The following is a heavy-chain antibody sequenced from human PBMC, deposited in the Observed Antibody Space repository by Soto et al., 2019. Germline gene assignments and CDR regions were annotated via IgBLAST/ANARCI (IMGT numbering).Heavy chain of an antibody. Sequence: GESLKISCKGSGYSFTSYWISWVRQMPGKGLEWMGRIDPSDSYTTYSPTFQGHVTISADKSISTAYLQWSSLKASDTAMYYCARQIYDSDTGPNFQYYFESWGQGTPVTVSS. CDR1: GYSFTSYW. J-gene: IGHJ4*02. CDR3: ARQIYDSDTGPNFQYYFES. D-gene: IGHD3-22*01. V-gene: IGHV5-10-1*01. CDR2: IDPSDSYT.